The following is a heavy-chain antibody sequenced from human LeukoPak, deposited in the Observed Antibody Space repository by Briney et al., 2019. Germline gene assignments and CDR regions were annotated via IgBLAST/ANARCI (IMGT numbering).Heavy chain of an antibody. CDR2: ISGSGGST. D-gene: IGHD3-10*01. J-gene: IGHJ6*03. Sequence: AGGSLRLSCAASGFTFSSYGMSWVRQAPGKGLEWVSAISGSGGSTYYADSVKGRFTISRDNSKNTLYLQMNSLRAEDTAVYYCAKDPDYGSGSYYYYYMDVWGKGTTVTISS. V-gene: IGHV3-23*01. CDR3: AKDPDYGSGSYYYYYMDV. CDR1: GFTFSSYG.